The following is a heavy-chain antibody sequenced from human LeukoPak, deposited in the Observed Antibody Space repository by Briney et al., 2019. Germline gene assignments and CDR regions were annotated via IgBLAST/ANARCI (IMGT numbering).Heavy chain of an antibody. CDR3: ARGIAAAGTPSWIAFDI. CDR1: GFTFSSYS. J-gene: IGHJ3*02. CDR2: ISSSSSYI. Sequence: GGSLRLSCAASGFTFSSYSMNWVRQAPGKGLEWVSSISSSSSYIYYADSVKGRFTISRDNAKNSLYLQMNSLRAEDTAVYYCARGIAAAGTPSWIAFDIWGQGTMVTVSS. V-gene: IGHV3-21*01. D-gene: IGHD6-13*01.